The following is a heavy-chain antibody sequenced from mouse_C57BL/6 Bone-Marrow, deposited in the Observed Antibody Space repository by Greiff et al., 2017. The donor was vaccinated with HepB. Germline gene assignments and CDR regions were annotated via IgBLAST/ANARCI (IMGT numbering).Heavy chain of an antibody. CDR2: IDPSDSYT. CDR1: GYTFTSYW. CDR3: ARKRGYYGPDY. D-gene: IGHD1-2*01. J-gene: IGHJ2*01. Sequence: VQLQQPGAELVKPGASVKLSCKASGYTFTSYWMQWVKQRPGQGLEWIGEIDPSDSYTNYNQKFKGKATLTVDTSSSTAYMQLSSLTSEDSAVYYCARKRGYYGPDYWGQGSTLTVSS. V-gene: IGHV1-50*01.